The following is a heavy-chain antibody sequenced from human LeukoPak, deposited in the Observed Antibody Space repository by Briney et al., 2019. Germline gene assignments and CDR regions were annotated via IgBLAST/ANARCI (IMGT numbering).Heavy chain of an antibody. CDR2: IYISGST. V-gene: IGHV4-4*07. D-gene: IGHD3-10*01. Sequence: SETLSLTCTVSGGSIDNYYWSWIRQPAGKGLEWIGRIYISGSTNYNPSLKSRITMSVDTSKNQFSLKLSSVTAADTAVYYCARGTFYYGSGSYWGFDYWGHGFLVTVSS. J-gene: IGHJ4*01. CDR1: GGSIDNYY. CDR3: ARGTFYYGSGSYWGFDY.